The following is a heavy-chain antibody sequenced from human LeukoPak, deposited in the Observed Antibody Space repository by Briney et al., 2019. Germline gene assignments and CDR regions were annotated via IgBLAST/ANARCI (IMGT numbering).Heavy chain of an antibody. CDR1: GGSISSYF. CDR3: ARRSTSISGYCSSTSCYSWDFDY. V-gene: IGHV4-59*08. Sequence: SETLSLTCSVSGGSISSYFWSWIRQPPGKGLEWIGYIFYSGGTKDNPSFKSRVTMSLDTPRNQFSLRLSSVTAADTAVYYCARRSTSISGYCSSTSCYSWDFDYWGQGTLVTVSS. CDR2: IFYSGGT. D-gene: IGHD2-2*02. J-gene: IGHJ4*02.